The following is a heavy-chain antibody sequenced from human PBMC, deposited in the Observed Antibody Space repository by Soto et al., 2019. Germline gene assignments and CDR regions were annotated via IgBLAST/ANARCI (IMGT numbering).Heavy chain of an antibody. Sequence: PWGSLRLSYTASGFSLRTYNIRWVRQAQGKGLEFISYISTTNAIYYADSVKGRFTGSRDNGKNSLYLQINNLRADDTAVYYCVRDTDWAFDYWGQGTLVTVSS. V-gene: IGHV3-48*01. D-gene: IGHD3-9*01. J-gene: IGHJ4*02. CDR1: GFSLRTYN. CDR2: ISTTNAI. CDR3: VRDTDWAFDY.